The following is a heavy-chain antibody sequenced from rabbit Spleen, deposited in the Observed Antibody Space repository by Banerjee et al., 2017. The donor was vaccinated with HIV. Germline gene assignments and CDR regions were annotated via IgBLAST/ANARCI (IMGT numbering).Heavy chain of an antibody. D-gene: IGHD8-1*01. CDR3: ARDGAGGSYFAL. J-gene: IGHJ4*01. V-gene: IGHV1S40*01. Sequence: VESGGDLVKPGASLTLTCTASGVSFNFNNYMCWVRQAPGKGLEWIGCVDVGSSGFTYFASWAKGRFTISKTSSTTVFLQMTSLTAADTATYFCARDGAGGSYFALWGQGTLVTVS. CDR2: VDVGSSGFT. CDR1: GVSFNFNNY.